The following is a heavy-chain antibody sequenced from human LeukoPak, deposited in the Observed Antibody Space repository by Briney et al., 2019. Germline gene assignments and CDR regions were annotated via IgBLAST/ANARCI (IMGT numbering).Heavy chain of an antibody. V-gene: IGHV4-59*01. J-gene: IGHJ4*02. CDR3: ARGSGTIFGVVLYYFDY. D-gene: IGHD3-3*01. CDR2: IYYSGST. CDR1: GGSISSYY. Sequence: SETLSLTCTVSGGSISSYYWSWIRQPPGKGLEWIGYIYYSGSTNYNPSLKSRVTISVDTSKNQFSLKLSSVTAADTAVYYCARGSGTIFGVVLYYFDYWGQGTLVTVSS.